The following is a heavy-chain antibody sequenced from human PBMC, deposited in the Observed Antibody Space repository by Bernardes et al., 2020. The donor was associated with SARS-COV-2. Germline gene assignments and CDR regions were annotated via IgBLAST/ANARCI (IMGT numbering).Heavy chain of an antibody. CDR3: VTPRYCSSISCYGGYYYGMDV. J-gene: IGHJ6*02. V-gene: IGHV1-24*01. D-gene: IGHD2-2*01. Sequence: ASVKVSCKVSGYTLTALSMHWVRQAPGKGLEWMGGFDPEDGETIYAQKFQGRVTMTEDTSTDTAYMELSSLRSEDTAVYYCVTPRYCSSISCYGGYYYGMDVWGQGTTVTVSS. CDR1: GYTLTALS. CDR2: FDPEDGET.